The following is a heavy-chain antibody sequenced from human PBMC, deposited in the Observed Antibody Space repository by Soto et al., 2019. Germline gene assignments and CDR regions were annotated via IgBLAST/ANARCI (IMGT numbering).Heavy chain of an antibody. J-gene: IGHJ4*02. CDR2: ISAYHGNT. D-gene: IGHD6-13*01. Sequence: QVQLVQSGAEVKKPGASAQVSCKASGYNFINYGITWVRQAPGQGLEWMGWISAYHGNTNYAQKLQGRVTRTRDTSTGTAYMELRALRSDDTAVYYCARVMETRQQLLAGVELSYYFDYGGQGTLVTVSS. V-gene: IGHV1-18*01. CDR3: ARVMETRQQLLAGVELSYYFDY. CDR1: GYNFINYG.